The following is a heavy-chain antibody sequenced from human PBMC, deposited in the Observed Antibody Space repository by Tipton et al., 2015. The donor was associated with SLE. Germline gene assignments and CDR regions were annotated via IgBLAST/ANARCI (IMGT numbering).Heavy chain of an antibody. CDR2: IYTSGST. Sequence: TLSLTCTVSGGSISRGPYYWNWIRQPAGKALEWIGRIYTSGSTYYNPSLKSRVAISIDTSKNQFSLNLTSVTAADTAVYYCARDYKVTNPDQENFQYWGQGTLVTVSS. J-gene: IGHJ1*01. CDR3: ARDYKVTNPDQENFQY. D-gene: IGHD4-17*01. V-gene: IGHV4-61*02. CDR1: GGSISRGPYY.